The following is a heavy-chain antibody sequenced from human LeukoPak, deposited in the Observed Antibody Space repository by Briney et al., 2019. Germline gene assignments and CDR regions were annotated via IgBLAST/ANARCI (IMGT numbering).Heavy chain of an antibody. CDR3: ARALAVAGTGGFDP. V-gene: IGHV3-74*01. Sequence: PGGSLRLSCAASGFTFSSYWMHWVCQAPGKRLVWVSRINSDGSSTSYADSVKGRFTISRDNAKNTLYLQMNSLRADDTAAYYCARALAVAGTGGFDPWGQGTLVTVSS. CDR2: INSDGSST. D-gene: IGHD6-19*01. CDR1: GFTFSSYW. J-gene: IGHJ5*02.